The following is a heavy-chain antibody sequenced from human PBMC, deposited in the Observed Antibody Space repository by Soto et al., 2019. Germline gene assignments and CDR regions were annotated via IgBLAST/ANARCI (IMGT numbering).Heavy chain of an antibody. Sequence: QVQLEQSGPEVKRPGTSVKVSCKASGGAFGRYSVSWVRHAPGQGLEWIGGVIPVFNTSNYSLKFQGRVAIFADLSKSSVFMELRSLRSEETALYCCARGDEMTAVTIFEYWGQGNLVTVSS. D-gene: IGHD4-17*01. CDR2: VIPVFNTS. J-gene: IGHJ4*02. CDR1: GGAFGRYS. V-gene: IGHV1-69*01. CDR3: ARGDEMTAVTIFEY.